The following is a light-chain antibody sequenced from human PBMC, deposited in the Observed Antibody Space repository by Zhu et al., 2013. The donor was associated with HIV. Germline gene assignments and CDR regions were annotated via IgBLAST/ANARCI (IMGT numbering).Light chain of an antibody. V-gene: IGKV3-20*01. CDR1: QSVTGRY. CDR3: QQYGSSPLST. Sequence: EVVMTQSPVTLSVSPGERATLSCRASQSVTGRYLAWYQQKPGQAPRLLIYGASSRATGIPDRFGGSGSGTDFTLTISRLEPEDFAVYYCQQYGSSPLSTFGQGTKVEIK. J-gene: IGKJ1*01. CDR2: GAS.